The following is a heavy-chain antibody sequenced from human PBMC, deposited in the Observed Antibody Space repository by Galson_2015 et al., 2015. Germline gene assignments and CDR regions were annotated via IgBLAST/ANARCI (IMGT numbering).Heavy chain of an antibody. Sequence: SLRLSCAASGFIFSDYGMHWVRQAPGKGLEWVAFIAYDGSNKYYIDSVKGRFTISRDNSKNTLDLQMNSLRPEDTAMYYCAKVGIAVAHPAYDLWGQGTMVTVSS. CDR2: IAYDGSNK. CDR1: GFIFSDYG. D-gene: IGHD6-19*01. CDR3: AKVGIAVAHPAYDL. J-gene: IGHJ3*01. V-gene: IGHV3-30*18.